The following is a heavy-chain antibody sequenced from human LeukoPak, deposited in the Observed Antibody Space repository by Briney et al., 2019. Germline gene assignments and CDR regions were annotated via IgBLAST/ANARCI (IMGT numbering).Heavy chain of an antibody. D-gene: IGHD3-10*01. CDR3: ASPYYGGYYYGMDV. V-gene: IGHV1-2*02. J-gene: IGHJ6*02. Sequence: ASVKVSCKASGYTFTGYYMHWVRQAPGQGLEWMGWINPNSGGTNYAQKFQGRVTMTRDTSISTAYMELSWLRSDDTAVYYCASPYYGGYYYGMDVWGQGTTVTVSS. CDR1: GYTFTGYY. CDR2: INPNSGGT.